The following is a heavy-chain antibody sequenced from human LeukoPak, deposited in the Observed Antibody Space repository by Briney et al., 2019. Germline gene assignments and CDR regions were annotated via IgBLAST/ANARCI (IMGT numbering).Heavy chain of an antibody. D-gene: IGHD3-22*01. V-gene: IGHV4-31*03. CDR3: ARLPPPYYYDSSGYDY. Sequence: SETLSLTCTVSGGSISSGGYYWSWIRQHPGKGLEWIGYIYYSGSTYYNPSLKSRVTISVDTSKNQFSLKLSSVTAADTAVYYWARLPPPYYYDSSGYDYWGQGTLVTVSS. J-gene: IGHJ4*02. CDR2: IYYSGST. CDR1: GGSISSGGYY.